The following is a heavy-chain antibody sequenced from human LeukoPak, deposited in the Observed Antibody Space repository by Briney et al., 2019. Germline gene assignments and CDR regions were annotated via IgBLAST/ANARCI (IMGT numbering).Heavy chain of an antibody. Sequence: WETLSLTCAVYGGSFSGYYWSCIRQPPGRGLEWSVEISHSGSTNYNPSLKSRVTISGETSKNTFSLKLSSVTAADTAVYYCARAGRWYESSFDYWGQGTLVTVSS. V-gene: IGHV4-34*01. J-gene: IGHJ4*02. CDR2: ISHSGST. D-gene: IGHD6-13*01. CDR3: ARAGRWYESSFDY. CDR1: GGSFSGYY.